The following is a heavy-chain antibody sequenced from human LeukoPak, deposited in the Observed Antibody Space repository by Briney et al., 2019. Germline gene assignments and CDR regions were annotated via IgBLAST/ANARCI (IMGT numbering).Heavy chain of an antibody. Sequence: SETLSLTCAVYGGSFSGYYWNWIRQPPGKGLEWIGEINHSGSTYYNPPLKSRVTISVDTSKNQFSLKLSSVTAADTAVYYCARVECIASNCWGQGTLVTVSS. CDR3: ARVECIASNC. CDR1: GGSFSGYY. J-gene: IGHJ4*02. CDR2: INHSGST. V-gene: IGHV4-34*01. D-gene: IGHD6-13*01.